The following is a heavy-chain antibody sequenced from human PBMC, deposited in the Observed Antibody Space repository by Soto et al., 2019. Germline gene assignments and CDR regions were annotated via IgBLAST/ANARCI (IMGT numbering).Heavy chain of an antibody. D-gene: IGHD3-10*01. V-gene: IGHV4-34*01. CDR1: GGSFSGYY. J-gene: IGHJ4*02. CDR2: INHSGST. CDR3: ARDKITALFDY. Sequence: QVQLQQWGAGLLKPSETLSLTCAVYGGSFSGYYWTWIRQPPGTGLEWMGEINHSGSTNYNPSLKSRVTISVDTSNNQFSLKLTSVTAADTAVYYCARDKITALFDYWGQGTLVTVSS.